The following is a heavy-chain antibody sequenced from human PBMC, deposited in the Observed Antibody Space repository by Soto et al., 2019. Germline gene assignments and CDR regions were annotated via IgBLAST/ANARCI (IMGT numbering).Heavy chain of an antibody. Sequence: QVQLQESGPGLVKPSETLSLTCTVSGDSLTNYYCSWFRQPPGKGLEWIGYIMYSGYSAYNLSLKRRVTMSMDTSKTPFSLMLESVTATDTAVYYCARHGFGPLPGLVDVWGQGTTVIVSS. CDR2: IMYSGYS. CDR3: ARHGFGPLPGLVDV. D-gene: IGHD3-10*01. V-gene: IGHV4-59*08. CDR1: GDSLTNYY. J-gene: IGHJ6*02.